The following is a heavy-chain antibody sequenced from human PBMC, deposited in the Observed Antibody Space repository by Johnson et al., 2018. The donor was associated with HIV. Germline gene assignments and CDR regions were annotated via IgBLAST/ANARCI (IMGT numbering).Heavy chain of an antibody. V-gene: IGHV3-7*01. Sequence: VQLVESGGGLAQPGGSLRLSCAASGFTFSSYWMAWVRQAPGKGLEWVANVKQDGSEKNYVDSVKGRFTISRDNAKNSMYLQMNSLRGEDTAVYYCARVWVVEVDRGAFDIWGQGTMVTVSS. D-gene: IGHD2-15*01. J-gene: IGHJ3*02. CDR2: VKQDGSEK. CDR1: GFTFSSYW. CDR3: ARVWVVEVDRGAFDI.